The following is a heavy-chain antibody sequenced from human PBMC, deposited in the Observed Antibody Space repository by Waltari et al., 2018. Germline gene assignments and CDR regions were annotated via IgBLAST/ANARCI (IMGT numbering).Heavy chain of an antibody. CDR1: GYTLTELS. D-gene: IGHD6-19*01. Sequence: QVQLVQSGAEVKKPGASVKVSCKVSGYTLTELSMHWVRQAPGKGLEWMGGFDPENGETIYAQKFQGRVTMTEDTSTDTAYMELSSLRSEDTAVYYCATVTSKDIAVSWYWRDYFDYWGQGTLVIVSS. J-gene: IGHJ4*02. CDR3: ATVTSKDIAVSWYWRDYFDY. V-gene: IGHV1-24*01. CDR2: FDPENGET.